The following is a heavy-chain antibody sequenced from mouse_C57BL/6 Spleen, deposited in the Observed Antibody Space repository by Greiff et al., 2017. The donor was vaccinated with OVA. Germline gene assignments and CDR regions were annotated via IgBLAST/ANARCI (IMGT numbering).Heavy chain of an antibody. J-gene: IGHJ2*01. CDR3: ARDYYGSSPSLGY. CDR2: INPNNGGT. D-gene: IGHD1-1*01. V-gene: IGHV1-22*01. Sequence: EVQVVESGPELVKPGASVKMSCKASGYTFTDYNMHWVKQSHGKSLEWIGYINPNNGGTSYNQKFKGKATLTVNKSSSTAYMELRSLTSEDSAVYYCARDYYGSSPSLGYWGQGTTLTVSS. CDR1: GYTFTDYN.